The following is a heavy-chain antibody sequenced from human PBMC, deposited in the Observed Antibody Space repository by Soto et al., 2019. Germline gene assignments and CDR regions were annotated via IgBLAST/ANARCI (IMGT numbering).Heavy chain of an antibody. CDR2: IYGSGNT. Sequence: KSSETLSLTCTVSGTSLNSGTNYWNWVRQPPGKALEWIGYIYGSGNTKYNPSLKSRVTISQDTSKNQVSLKMNSVTATDTAMYYCAGDWGPYWFEPWGQEILLTVSS. CDR3: AGDWGPYWFEP. CDR1: GTSLNSGTNY. D-gene: IGHD7-27*01. V-gene: IGHV4-61*01. J-gene: IGHJ5*02.